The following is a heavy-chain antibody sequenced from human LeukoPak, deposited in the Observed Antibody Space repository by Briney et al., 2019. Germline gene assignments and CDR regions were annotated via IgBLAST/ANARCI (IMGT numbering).Heavy chain of an antibody. CDR3: AKGAIYYGSGSFDH. D-gene: IGHD3-10*01. CDR1: GFTFSSYA. V-gene: IGHV3-23*01. J-gene: IGHJ4*02. Sequence: GGSLRLSCAASGFTFSSYAMSWVRQAPGKGLEWVSAISGSGGSTYYADSVKGRFTISRDNAKNSLYLQMNSLRAEDTAIYYCAKGAIYYGSGSFDHWGQGTLVTVSS. CDR2: ISGSGGST.